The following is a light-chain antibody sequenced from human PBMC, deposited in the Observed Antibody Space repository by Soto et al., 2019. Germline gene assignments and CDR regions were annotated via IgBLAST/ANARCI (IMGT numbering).Light chain of an antibody. CDR2: AAS. CDR3: QKLTSYPQFT. CDR1: QGISSY. J-gene: IGKJ3*01. V-gene: IGKV1-9*01. Sequence: DIQLTQSPSFLSASVGDRVTITCRASQGISSYLAWYQQKPGKASKLLIYAASTLQSGVPSRFRGSRSGTEFTLANSSLQPEDFATYYCQKLTSYPQFTFGPGTKADI.